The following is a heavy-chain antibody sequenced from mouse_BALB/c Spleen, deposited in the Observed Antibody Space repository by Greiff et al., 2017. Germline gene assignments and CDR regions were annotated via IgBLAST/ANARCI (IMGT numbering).Heavy chain of an antibody. CDR1: GYTFSSYW. J-gene: IGHJ4*01. Sequence: QVQLQQSGAELMKPGASVKISCKATGYTFSSYWIEWVKQRPGHGLEWIGEILPGSGSTNYNEKFKGKATFTADTSSNTAYMQLSSLTSEDSAVYYCANKNWDVYYYAMDYWGQGTSVTVSS. CDR2: ILPGSGST. CDR3: ANKNWDVYYYAMDY. D-gene: IGHD4-1*01. V-gene: IGHV1-9*01.